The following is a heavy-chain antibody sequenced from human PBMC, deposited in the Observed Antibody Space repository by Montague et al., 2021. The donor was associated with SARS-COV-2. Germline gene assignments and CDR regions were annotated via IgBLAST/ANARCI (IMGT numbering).Heavy chain of an antibody. V-gene: IGHV4-39*07. CDR1: DDSISSSSYY. D-gene: IGHD2-21*01. J-gene: IGHJ4*02. CDR3: ARDIPPQDSDCGGAFDY. CDR2: IYYSGSA. Sequence: SETLSLTCIVSDDSISSSSYYWGWIRQPPGKGLEYIGSIYYSGSAYYNPSLKSRVTISIDTSKNQFSLKLNSVTAADTAVYYGARDIPPQDSDCGGAFDYWGQGTLATVSS.